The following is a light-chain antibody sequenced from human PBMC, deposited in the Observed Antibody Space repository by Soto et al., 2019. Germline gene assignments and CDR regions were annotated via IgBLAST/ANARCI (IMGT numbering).Light chain of an antibody. CDR1: SSNIGAGHD. CDR2: GNT. J-gene: IGLJ3*02. V-gene: IGLV1-40*01. Sequence: QSVLTQPPSVSGSPGQRVTISCTGSSSNIGAGHDVHWYQQVPGTAPKLLVSGNTNRPSGVPDRFSGSNSGTSASLAITGLQAEDEVEYYCQSFDSSLNGWVFGGGTKLTVL. CDR3: QSFDSSLNGWV.